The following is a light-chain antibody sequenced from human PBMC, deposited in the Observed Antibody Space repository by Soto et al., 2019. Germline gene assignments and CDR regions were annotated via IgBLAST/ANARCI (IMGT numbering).Light chain of an antibody. CDR1: SSNIGAGYD. Sequence: QSVLTQPPSVSGAPGQRVTISCTGSSSNIGAGYDVHWYQQRPGTAPKLLIFGNINRPSGVPDRFSGSKSGTSASLAITGLRSEDEADYYCGGWDDSLSGPVFGGGTKVTVL. V-gene: IGLV1-40*01. J-gene: IGLJ2*01. CDR3: GGWDDSLSGPV. CDR2: GNI.